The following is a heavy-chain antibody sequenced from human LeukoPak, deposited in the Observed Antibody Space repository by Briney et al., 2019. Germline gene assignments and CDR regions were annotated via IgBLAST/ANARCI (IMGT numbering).Heavy chain of an antibody. V-gene: IGHV3-30*04. Sequence: GRSLRLSCAASGFTFSSYAMHWVRQAPGKGLEWVAAIWYDGRDNYHADSVKGRFNISRDNIKNTLYLQMNSLRPEDTAVYFCARDEIGPPAFSWGQGTLVTVSS. D-gene: IGHD2/OR15-2a*01. CDR3: ARDEIGPPAFS. J-gene: IGHJ4*02. CDR1: GFTFSSYA. CDR2: IWYDGRDN.